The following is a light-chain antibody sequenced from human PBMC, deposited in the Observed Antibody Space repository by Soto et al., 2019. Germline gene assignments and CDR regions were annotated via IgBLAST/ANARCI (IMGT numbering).Light chain of an antibody. CDR3: ATWDGSRSQNYV. V-gene: IGLV1-51*02. J-gene: IGLJ1*01. Sequence: QAVLTQPPSVSAAPGQTVTISCSGSSSNIGSSYVSWYQQLPGTAPKLLIYKNTERPSGIPDRFSGSRSGTSATLGITGLQTGDEADYYCATWDGSRSQNYVFGTGTKLTVL. CDR2: KNT. CDR1: SSNIGSSY.